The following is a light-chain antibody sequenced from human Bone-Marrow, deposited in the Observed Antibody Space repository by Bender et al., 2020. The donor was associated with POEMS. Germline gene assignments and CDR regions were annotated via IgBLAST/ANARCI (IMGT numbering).Light chain of an antibody. Sequence: SYELTQPPSVSVSPGQTATITCSGEKLGEEYACWYQQKPGQSPVVVIYQDTKRPSGIPERFSGSSSGTTVTLTISGVQAEDEADYYCQSADSSDAYKVFGGGTKLTVL. J-gene: IGLJ3*02. CDR2: QDT. CDR3: QSADSSDAYKV. CDR1: KLGEEY. V-gene: IGLV3-25*02.